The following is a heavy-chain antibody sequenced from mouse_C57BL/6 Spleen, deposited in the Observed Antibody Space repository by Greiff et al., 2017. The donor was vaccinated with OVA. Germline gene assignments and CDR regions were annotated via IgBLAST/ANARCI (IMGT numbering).Heavy chain of an antibody. CDR3: ARENYYEGAMDY. Sequence: EVQRVESGGGLVKPGGSLKLSCAASGFTFSSYAMSWVRQTPEKRLEWVATISDGGSYTYSPDNVKGRFTISRDNAKNNLYLQMSHLKSDDTAMYYCARENYYEGAMDYWGQGTSVTVSS. V-gene: IGHV5-4*01. D-gene: IGHD1-1*01. CDR2: ISDGGSYT. J-gene: IGHJ4*01. CDR1: GFTFSSYA.